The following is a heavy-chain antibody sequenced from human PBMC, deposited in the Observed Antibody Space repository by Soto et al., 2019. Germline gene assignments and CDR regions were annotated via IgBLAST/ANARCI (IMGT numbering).Heavy chain of an antibody. CDR2: LSRGGGST. CDR3: ATDGHYRTDGFDV. Sequence: EAQLSESGGELIQPGGSLRLSCAASGFTYSSHGMSWVRQARGKGLEWIAGLSRGGGSTYYADSVKGRFTISRDNSKSTLDLIMNNLRVEDTALYYCATDGHYRTDGFDVWGQGTMVTVSS. J-gene: IGHJ3*01. D-gene: IGHD1-1*01. CDR1: GFTYSSHG. V-gene: IGHV3-23*01.